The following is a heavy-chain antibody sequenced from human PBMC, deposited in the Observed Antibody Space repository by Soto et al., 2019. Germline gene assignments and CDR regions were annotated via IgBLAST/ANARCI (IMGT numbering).Heavy chain of an antibody. V-gene: IGHV6-1*01. CDR2: TFYRSKWYN. J-gene: IGHJ6*02. Sequence: PSQTLALTCVISGDSVSSNSAGWNWIRQSPSRGLEWLGRTFYRSKWYNDYAVSLKGRISINADTSKNQFSLQLNSVTPEDTAVNYGARAEYTESKYNHGMEGGGQGTTVPASS. D-gene: IGHD1-1*01. CDR1: GDSVSSNSAG. CDR3: ARAEYTESKYNHGMEG.